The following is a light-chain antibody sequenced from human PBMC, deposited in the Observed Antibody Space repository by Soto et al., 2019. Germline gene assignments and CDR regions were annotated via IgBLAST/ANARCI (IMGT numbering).Light chain of an antibody. CDR2: GAS. CDR3: QQSYSFPFT. J-gene: IGKJ3*01. V-gene: IGKV1-39*01. CDR1: QTITNY. Sequence: DIPMTQSPSSLSASIGDRVTITCRASQTITNYLNWYQQKPGKAPNLLIYGASSLQSGVPSRFSGGGSGTDFTLTINSMEPEDYGTYYCQQSYSFPFTFGPGTKVDV.